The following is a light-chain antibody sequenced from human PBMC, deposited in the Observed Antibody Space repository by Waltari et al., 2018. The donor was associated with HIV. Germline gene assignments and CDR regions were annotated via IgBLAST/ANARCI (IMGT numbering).Light chain of an antibody. CDR1: QSVSSN. CDR2: GAS. J-gene: IGKJ2*01. CDR3: QQYNNWPPYT. V-gene: IGKV3-15*01. Sequence: EIVMTQSQATLSVSSGERATLSCRASQSVSSNLAWYQQRPGQATKLLIYGASTTATGIPARFSGSGSGTEFTLTISSLQSEDFTVYYCQQYNNWPPYTFGQGTKLEIK.